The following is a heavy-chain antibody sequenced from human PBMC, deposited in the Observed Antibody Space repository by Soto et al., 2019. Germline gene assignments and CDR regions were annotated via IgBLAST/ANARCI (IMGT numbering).Heavy chain of an antibody. V-gene: IGHV1-24*01. J-gene: IGHJ5*02. CDR3: ATDTYSSSWRNRFDP. Sequence: VKVSCKASGYTFTSYGISWVRQAPGKGLEWMGGFDPEDGETIYAQKFQGRVTMTEDTSTDTAYMELSSLRSEDTAVYYCATDTYSSSWRNRFDPWGQGTLVTVSS. CDR1: GYTFTSYG. CDR2: FDPEDGET. D-gene: IGHD6-13*01.